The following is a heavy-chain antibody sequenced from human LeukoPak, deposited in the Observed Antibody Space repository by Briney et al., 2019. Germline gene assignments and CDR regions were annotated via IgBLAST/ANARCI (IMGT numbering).Heavy chain of an antibody. D-gene: IGHD3-22*01. CDR2: ISGSSRII. V-gene: IGHV3-48*02. CDR3: ARDLDTSGYTFDY. Sequence: GGSLRLSCTASGFTFTNVWMSWVRQAPGKGLEWVSYISGSSRIIYYADSVKGRFAISRDNAKNSLYLQMNSLRDEDTAFYYCARDLDTSGYTFDYWGQGTLVTVSS. J-gene: IGHJ4*02. CDR1: GFTFTNVW.